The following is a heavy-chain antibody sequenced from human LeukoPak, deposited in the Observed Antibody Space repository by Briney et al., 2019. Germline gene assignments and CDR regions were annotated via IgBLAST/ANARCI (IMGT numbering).Heavy chain of an antibody. J-gene: IGHJ4*02. CDR3: ARHVGYSSGWYAPDY. CDR2: IYPGDSDT. Sequence: GESLKISCKGSGYSFTTYWIGWVRQMPGKGLEWMGIIYPGDSDTRYSPSFQGQVTISADKSISTAYLQWSSLKASDTAMYYCARHVGYSSGWYAPDYWGQGTLVTVSS. D-gene: IGHD6-19*01. CDR1: GYSFTTYW. V-gene: IGHV5-51*01.